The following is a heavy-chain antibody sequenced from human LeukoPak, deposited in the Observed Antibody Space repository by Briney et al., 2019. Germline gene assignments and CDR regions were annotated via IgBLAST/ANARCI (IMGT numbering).Heavy chain of an antibody. J-gene: IGHJ6*02. CDR1: GGSISSGGYY. D-gene: IGHD6-6*01. CDR2: IYYSGST. CDR3: ARDLRSSSYYYGMDV. V-gene: IGHV4-31*03. Sequence: SETLSLTCTVSGGSISSGGYYWSWIRQHPGKGLEWIGYIYYSGSTYYNPSLKSRVTISVDTSKNQFSLKLSSVTAADTAVYYCARDLRSSSYYYGMDVWGQGTTVTVSS.